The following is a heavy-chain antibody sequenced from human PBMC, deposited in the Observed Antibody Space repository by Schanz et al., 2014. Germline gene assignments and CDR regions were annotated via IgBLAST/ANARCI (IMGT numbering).Heavy chain of an antibody. CDR2: ISGSGGST. CDR3: AKDLAAVGVFDY. D-gene: IGHD6-13*01. J-gene: IGHJ4*02. Sequence: VQLLESGGALVRPGGSLRLSCAASGFTFSSYAMSWVRQAPGKGLEWVSAISGSGGSTYYADSVKGRFTISRDNSKNTLELQMNSLRAEDTAIYYCAKDLAAVGVFDYWGQGSLVNVSP. V-gene: IGHV3-23*01. CDR1: GFTFSSYA.